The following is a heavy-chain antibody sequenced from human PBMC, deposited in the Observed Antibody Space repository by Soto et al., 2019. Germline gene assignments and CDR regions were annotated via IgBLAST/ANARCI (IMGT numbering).Heavy chain of an antibody. Sequence: GGSLRLSCAASGFTFSSYAMSCVRQAPGKGLEWVSGITGSGATTYYADSVQDRFTISRDNSKSTLYLQMTSLRVDDTAVYYSAKGALNWFDPWGQGTLVTVSS. J-gene: IGHJ5*02. V-gene: IGHV3-23*01. D-gene: IGHD3-16*01. CDR3: AKGALNWFDP. CDR1: GFTFSSYA. CDR2: ITGSGATT.